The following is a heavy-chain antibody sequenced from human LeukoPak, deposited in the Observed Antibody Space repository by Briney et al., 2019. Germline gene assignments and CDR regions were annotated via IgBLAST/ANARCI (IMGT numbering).Heavy chain of an antibody. V-gene: IGHV4-39*01. CDR3: ARHPNRIYNNGDFDY. J-gene: IGHJ4*02. CDR1: GGSISSSSSY. D-gene: IGHD2/OR15-2a*01. CDR2: IFYTGNT. Sequence: PSETLSLTCTVSGGSISSSSSYWGWIRQPPGKGLEWIGTIFYTGNTYYSPSLKSRVTISVDTSKNQFSLKLSSVTAADTAVYYCARHPNRIYNNGDFDYWGQGTLVTVSS.